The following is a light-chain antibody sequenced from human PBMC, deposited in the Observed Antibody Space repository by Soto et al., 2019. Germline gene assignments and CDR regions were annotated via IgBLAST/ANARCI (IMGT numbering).Light chain of an antibody. CDR1: QSVNSW. CDR3: QQYNSYPWT. Sequence: IQMTQSPSTLSASVGDRVTITCRASQSVNSWLAWYKQKPGKAPKFLMYKTSSLESGVPSRFSGSGSGTEFTLTISSLQPDDFATYYCQQYNSYPWTFGQGTKVDIK. CDR2: KTS. J-gene: IGKJ1*01. V-gene: IGKV1-5*03.